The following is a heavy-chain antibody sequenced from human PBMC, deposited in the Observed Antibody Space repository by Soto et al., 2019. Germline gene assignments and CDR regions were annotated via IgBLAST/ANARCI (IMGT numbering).Heavy chain of an antibody. CDR3: AKDNTATSPSRYRFGLDV. D-gene: IGHD4-17*01. Sequence: QVQLMQSGPELKKPGASVKVSCKASGYSFTSYGISWVRQAPGRGLEWMGWISGYNGNTNYAQKFQGRVTMTRDISTSTAHMDLRNLTFDDTAVFYCAKDNTATSPSRYRFGLDVWGPGTTVTVS. V-gene: IGHV1-18*01. CDR2: ISGYNGNT. CDR1: GYSFTSYG. J-gene: IGHJ6*02.